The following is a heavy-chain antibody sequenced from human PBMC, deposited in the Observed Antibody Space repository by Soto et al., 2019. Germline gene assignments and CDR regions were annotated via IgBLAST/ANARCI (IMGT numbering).Heavy chain of an antibody. CDR1: GGSISSSSYY. V-gene: IGHV4-39*01. Sequence: SETLSLTCTVSGGSISSSSYYWGWIRQPPGKGLEWIGSIYYSGSTYYNPSLKSRVTISVDTSKNQFSLKLSSVTAADTAVYYCARGFRSSSWPGYFDYWGQGTLVTVSS. J-gene: IGHJ4*02. CDR2: IYYSGST. CDR3: ARGFRSSSWPGYFDY. D-gene: IGHD6-13*01.